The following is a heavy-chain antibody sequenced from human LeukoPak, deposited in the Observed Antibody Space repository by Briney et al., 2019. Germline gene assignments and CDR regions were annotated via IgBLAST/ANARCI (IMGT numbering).Heavy chain of an antibody. CDR2: IYYSGGT. J-gene: IGHJ5*02. D-gene: IGHD3-3*01. CDR3: ARTDFWNRFDP. Sequence: SETLSLTCTVSGGSISSSSYYWGWIRQPPGKGLEWIGSIYYSGGTYYNPSLKSRVTISVDRSKNQFSLKLSSVTAADTAVYYCARTDFWNRFDPWGQGTLVTVSS. CDR1: GGSISSSSYY. V-gene: IGHV4-39*07.